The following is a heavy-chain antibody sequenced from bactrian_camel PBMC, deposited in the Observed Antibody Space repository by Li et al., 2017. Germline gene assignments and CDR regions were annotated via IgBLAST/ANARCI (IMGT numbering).Heavy chain of an antibody. D-gene: IGHD3*01. J-gene: IGHJ6*01. CDR1: GFDTPDTN. V-gene: IGHV3S53*01. Sequence: HVQLVESGGGSVEAGGSLRLSCVGYGFDTPDTNMGWFRQAPGKEREGVAAIGQHGDTSYADSVKGRFAISRDNAKSTLDLQMNDLSPEDTGKYYCAASILEGDVRCSTPTWRGYFNHFAYWGRGTQVTVS. CDR3: AASILEGDVRCSTPTWRGYFNHFAY. CDR2: IGQHGDT.